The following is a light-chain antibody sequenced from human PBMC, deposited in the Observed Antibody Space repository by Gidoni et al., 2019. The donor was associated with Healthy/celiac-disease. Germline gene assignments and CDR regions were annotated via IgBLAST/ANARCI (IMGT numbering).Light chain of an antibody. V-gene: IGKV2-28*01. CDR3: MQDLQTPWT. CDR1: QSLLQSNGYNY. J-gene: IGKJ1*01. CDR2: LGS. Sequence: IVMTQSPLSLPVTPGEPASISCRSSQSLLQSNGYNYLDWYLQKPGQSPQLLIYLGSTRDSGVADRFSGSGSGTDFTLKISRVEAEDVGVYYCMQDLQTPWTFGQGTKVEIK.